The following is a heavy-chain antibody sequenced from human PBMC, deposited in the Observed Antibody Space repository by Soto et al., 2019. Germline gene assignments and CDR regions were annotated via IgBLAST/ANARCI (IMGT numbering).Heavy chain of an antibody. D-gene: IGHD1-7*01. CDR1: GFTFTSSA. Sequence: QMQLVQSGPEVKKPGTSVKVSCKASGFTFTSSAVQWVRQARGQRLEWIGWIVVGSGNTNYAQKFQDRVTISRDMCTSPAYMELRSLRSEDTAVYYCAAPKSGTSPYSYYGMDVWGQGTTVTVSS. CDR2: IVVGSGNT. V-gene: IGHV1-58*01. J-gene: IGHJ6*02. CDR3: AAPKSGTSPYSYYGMDV.